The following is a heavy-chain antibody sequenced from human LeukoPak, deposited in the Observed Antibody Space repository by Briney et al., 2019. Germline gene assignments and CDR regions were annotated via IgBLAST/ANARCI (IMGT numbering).Heavy chain of an antibody. CDR2: ISWDGGST. CDR1: GFTFDDYT. CDR3: ARDRDSSSWSSRRVGDYFDY. D-gene: IGHD6-13*01. Sequence: GGSLRLSCAASGFTFDDYTMHWVRQAPGKGLEWVSLISWDGGSTYYADSVKGRFTISRDNAKNSLYLQMNSLRAEDTAVYYCARDRDSSSWSSRRVGDYFDYWGQGTLVTVSS. J-gene: IGHJ4*02. V-gene: IGHV3-43*01.